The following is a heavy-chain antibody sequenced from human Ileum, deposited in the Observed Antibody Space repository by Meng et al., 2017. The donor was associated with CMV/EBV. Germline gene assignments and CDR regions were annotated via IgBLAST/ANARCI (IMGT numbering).Heavy chain of an antibody. CDR2: IYYSGTT. CDR3: ARHYVGWSYYVDH. Sequence: SETLSLTCTVSGGSISSYYWSWIRQPPGKGLEWIGYIYYSGTTTYNPSLQSRVTISVDTSKNQYSLNLNSVTAADTAVYYCARHYVGWSYYVDHWGPGTLVTVSS. D-gene: IGHD6-19*01. J-gene: IGHJ4*02. CDR1: GGSISSYY. V-gene: IGHV4-59*01.